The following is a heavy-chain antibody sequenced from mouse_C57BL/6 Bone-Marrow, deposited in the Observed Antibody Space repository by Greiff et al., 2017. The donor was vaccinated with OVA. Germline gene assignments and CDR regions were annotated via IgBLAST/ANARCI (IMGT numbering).Heavy chain of an antibody. D-gene: IGHD1-1*01. CDR2: INPSNGGT. J-gene: IGHJ3*01. Sequence: QVQLQQPGTELVKPGASVKLSCKASGYTFTSYWMHWVKQRPGQGLEWIGNINPSNGGTNYTEKFKSKATLTVDKSSSTAYMQLSSLTSEDSAVYYCARSLGDGSPWFAYWGQGTLVTVSA. CDR1: GYTFTSYW. CDR3: ARSLGDGSPWFAY. V-gene: IGHV1-53*01.